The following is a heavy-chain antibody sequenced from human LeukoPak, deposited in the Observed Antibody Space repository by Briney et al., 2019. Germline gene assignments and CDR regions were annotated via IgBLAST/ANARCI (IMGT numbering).Heavy chain of an antibody. Sequence: ASVKVSSKASGYTFTIYGSSWVRQAPGQGLEWMGWISAYKGNTNYAQKLQGSVTITTDTSTSTAYMELRSLRSDDPAAYYFARDLTKRDKALVAYWGQGTLVPVSS. CDR2: ISAYKGNT. CDR3: ARDLTKRDKALVAY. CDR1: GYTFTIYG. D-gene: IGHD5-18*01. J-gene: IGHJ4*02. V-gene: IGHV1-18*01.